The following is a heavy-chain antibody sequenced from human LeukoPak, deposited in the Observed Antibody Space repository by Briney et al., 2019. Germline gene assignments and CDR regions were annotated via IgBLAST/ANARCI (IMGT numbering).Heavy chain of an antibody. J-gene: IGHJ4*02. CDR3: ARDSKEYSSGWYPFDY. CDR1: GGTFSSYA. CDR2: IIPILGIA. Sequence: ASVKVSCKASGGTFSSYAISWVRQAPGQGLEWMGRIIPILGIANYAQKFQGRVTITADKSTSTAYMELSSLRSEDTAVYYCARDSKEYSSGWYPFDYWGQGTLVTVSS. D-gene: IGHD6-19*01. V-gene: IGHV1-69*10.